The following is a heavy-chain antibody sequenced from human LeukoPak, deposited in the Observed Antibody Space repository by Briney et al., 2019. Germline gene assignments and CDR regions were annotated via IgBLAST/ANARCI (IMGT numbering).Heavy chain of an antibody. J-gene: IGHJ4*02. D-gene: IGHD3-22*01. CDR1: GFTFSSYS. V-gene: IGHV3-21*01. Sequence: GGSLRLSCAASGFTFSSYSMNWVRQAPGKGLEWASSISSSSSYIYYADSVKGRFTISRDNAKNSLYLQMNSLRAEDTAVYYCARGNYYDSRGAPYYFDYWGQGTLVTVSS. CDR2: ISSSSSYI. CDR3: ARGNYYDSRGAPYYFDY.